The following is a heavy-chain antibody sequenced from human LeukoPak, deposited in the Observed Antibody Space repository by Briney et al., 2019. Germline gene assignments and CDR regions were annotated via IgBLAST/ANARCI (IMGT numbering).Heavy chain of an antibody. Sequence: GGSLRLSCAASGFTFRNYYMSWVRQAPGKGLEWLAYIKQDGSEKYYVDSVKGRFTISRDNAKNSLFLQMNSLRAEDTAVYYCASYYYFDYWGQGTLVTVSS. V-gene: IGHV3-7*01. CDR1: GFTFRNYY. D-gene: IGHD1-26*01. CDR2: IKQDGSEK. CDR3: ASYYYFDY. J-gene: IGHJ4*02.